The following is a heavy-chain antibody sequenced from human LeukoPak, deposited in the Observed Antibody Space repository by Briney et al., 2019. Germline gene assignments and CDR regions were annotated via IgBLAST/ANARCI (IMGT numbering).Heavy chain of an antibody. V-gene: IGHV1-69*05. CDR3: ARDCAYYYGSGSYYNTNWFDP. CDR1: GGTFSSYA. D-gene: IGHD3-10*01. Sequence: GASVKVSCKASGGTFSSYAISWVRQVPGQGLEWMGGIIPIFGTANYAQKFQGRVTITTDESTSTAYMELSSLRSEDTAVYYCARDCAYYYGSGSYYNTNWFDPWGQGTLVTVSS. CDR2: IIPIFGTA. J-gene: IGHJ5*02.